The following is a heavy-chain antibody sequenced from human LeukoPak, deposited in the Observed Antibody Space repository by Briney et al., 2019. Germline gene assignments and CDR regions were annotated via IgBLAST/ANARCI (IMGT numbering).Heavy chain of an antibody. V-gene: IGHV4-38-2*02. J-gene: IGHJ4*02. CDR3: ARHGIVDSSRKYYFDY. CDR2: IYYSGST. D-gene: IGHD6-13*01. Sequence: PSETLSLTCTVSGYSISSGYYWGWIRQPPGKGLEWIGYIYYSGSTSYNPSLKSRVTISVDTSKNQFSLDLSSVTAADTAVYYCARHGIVDSSRKYYFDYWGQGTLVTVSS. CDR1: GYSISSGYY.